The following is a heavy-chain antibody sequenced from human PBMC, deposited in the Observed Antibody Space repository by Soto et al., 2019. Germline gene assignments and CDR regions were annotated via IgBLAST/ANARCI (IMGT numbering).Heavy chain of an antibody. CDR2: IDPSGGST. CDR1: GYTFTSYH. V-gene: IGHV1-46*01. D-gene: IGHD3-16*01. J-gene: IGHJ6*02. CDR3: AMVDVYVTPSPQDV. Sequence: ASVKVSCKASGYTFTSYHMHWVRQAPGQGLEWMGIIDPSGGSTSYAQKFQGRVTLTTDTSTSTAYMELTSLRSNDTAIYYCAMVDVYVTPSPQDVWGQGTTVTVSS.